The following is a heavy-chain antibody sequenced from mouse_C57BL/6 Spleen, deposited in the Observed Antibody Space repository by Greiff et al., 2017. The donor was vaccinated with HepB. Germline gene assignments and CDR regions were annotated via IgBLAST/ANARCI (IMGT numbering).Heavy chain of an antibody. D-gene: IGHD1-1*01. CDR2: IYPRSGNT. CDR3: ARASGSSPFAY. CDR1: GYTFTSYG. J-gene: IGHJ3*01. Sequence: LQESGAELARPGASVKLSCKASGYTFTSYGISWVKQRTGQGLEWIGEIYPRSGNTYYNEKFKGKATLTADKSSSTAYMELRSLTSEDSAVYFCARASGSSPFAYWGQGTLVTVSA. V-gene: IGHV1-81*01.